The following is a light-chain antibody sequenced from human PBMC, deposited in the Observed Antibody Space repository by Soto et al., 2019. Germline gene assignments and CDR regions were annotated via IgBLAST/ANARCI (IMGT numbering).Light chain of an antibody. J-gene: IGKJ5*01. CDR2: GAS. Sequence: EIVLTQSPATLSLSPGERVTLSCRASQSVSNYLAWYQQKPGQAPRLLIYGASTRATGLPARFSGSGSGTDFTLTISSLQSEDFAVYYCQQYNTWPPITFGQGTRLEIK. CDR3: QQYNTWPPIT. CDR1: QSVSNY. V-gene: IGKV3-15*01.